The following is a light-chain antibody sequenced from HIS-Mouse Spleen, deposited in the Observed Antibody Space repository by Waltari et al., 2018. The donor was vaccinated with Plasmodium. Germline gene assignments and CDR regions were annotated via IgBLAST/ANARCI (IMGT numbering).Light chain of an antibody. V-gene: IGKV4-1*01. J-gene: IGKJ2*01. CDR2: WAS. CDR3: QQYYSTPYT. CDR1: QSVLYSSNNKNY. Sequence: NCKSSQSVLYSSNNKNYLAWYQQKPGQPPKLLIYWASTRESGVPDRFSGSGSGTDFTLTISSLQAEDVAVYYCQQYYSTPYTFGQGTKLEIK.